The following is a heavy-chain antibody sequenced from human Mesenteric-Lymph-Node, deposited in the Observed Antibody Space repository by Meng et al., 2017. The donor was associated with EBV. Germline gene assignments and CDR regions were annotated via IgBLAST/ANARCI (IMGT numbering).Heavy chain of an antibody. V-gene: IGHV4-34*01. J-gene: IGHJ4*02. CDR1: GESFSGFY. CDR3: ARVKPSIWFGELFYYFDY. Sequence: QVAVQKSGAGSLKPSETLFLTCAVYGESFSGFYWSWVRQAPGKGLEWIGEMNNGGTSNYNPSLESRVTISVDPSKNQFSLNLRSVTAADTAVYYCARVKPSIWFGELFYYFDYWGPGILVTVSS. D-gene: IGHD3-10*01. CDR2: MNNGGTS.